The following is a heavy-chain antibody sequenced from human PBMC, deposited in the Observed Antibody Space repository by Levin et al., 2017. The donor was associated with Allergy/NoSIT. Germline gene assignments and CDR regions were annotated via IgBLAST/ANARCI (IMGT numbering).Heavy chain of an antibody. J-gene: IGHJ6*02. CDR2: VCYSGST. Sequence: SGGSLRLSCTVSGGSVFSGSYYWSWIRQPPGKGLEYIGYVCYSGSTNYNPSLKSRVTISMDTSKNQLSLKLSSVSAADTAVYYCARGLIITQGGSNYYYGVDVRGQGTPVTVSS. CDR1: GGSVFSGSYY. D-gene: IGHD3-10*01. V-gene: IGHV4-61*01. CDR3: ARGLIITQGGSNYYYGVDV.